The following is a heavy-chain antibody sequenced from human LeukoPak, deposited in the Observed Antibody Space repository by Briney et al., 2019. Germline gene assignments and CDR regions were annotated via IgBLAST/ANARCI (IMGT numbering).Heavy chain of an antibody. Sequence: SGGSLRLSCAGSGFTFSSYAMTWVRQAPGKGLEWVLVISGSGGSTYYADSVKGRFTISRDNSKNTLYLQMNSLRAEDTAIYYCAKETIMFDPWGQGTLVTVSS. J-gene: IGHJ5*02. CDR1: GFTFSSYA. V-gene: IGHV3-23*01. CDR2: ISGSGGST. CDR3: AKETIMFDP.